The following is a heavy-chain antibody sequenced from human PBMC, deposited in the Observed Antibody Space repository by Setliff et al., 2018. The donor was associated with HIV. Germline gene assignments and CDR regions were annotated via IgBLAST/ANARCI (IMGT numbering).Heavy chain of an antibody. CDR2: IDWEDDK. J-gene: IGHJ4*02. D-gene: IGHD3-10*01. CDR1: GFSLTTSGIR. CDR3: ARTYGSASKLDY. Sequence: SGPMLVNPQESLTLTCTFSGFSLTTSGIRVTWVRQPPGKALEWLARIDWEDDKFYSTSLKTRLTISKDTSKNQVVLTMTNMGPLDTATYFCARTYGSASKLDYWGPGTLVTVSS. V-gene: IGHV2-70*04.